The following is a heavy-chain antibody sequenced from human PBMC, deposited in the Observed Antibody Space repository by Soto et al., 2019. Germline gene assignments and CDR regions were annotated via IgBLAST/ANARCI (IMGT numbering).Heavy chain of an antibody. J-gene: IGHJ6*04. CDR1: GLTFSSYA. Sequence: AGGSLRLSCAASGLTFSSYAMSWVRQAPGKGLEWVSAISGSGGSTYYADSVKGWFTISRDNSKNTLYLQMNSLRAEDTAVYYCAKGIISYCSSTSCYSDYYGMDVWGKGPTVTVSS. V-gene: IGHV3-23*01. CDR2: ISGSGGST. CDR3: AKGIISYCSSTSCYSDYYGMDV. D-gene: IGHD2-2*01.